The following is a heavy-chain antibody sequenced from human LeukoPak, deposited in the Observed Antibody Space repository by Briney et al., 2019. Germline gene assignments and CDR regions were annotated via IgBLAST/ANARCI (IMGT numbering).Heavy chain of an antibody. V-gene: IGHV3-30*04. CDR3: AREGHTSGYCGSFDI. CDR2: MSFDGFSK. CDR1: GIAFTNSI. J-gene: IGHJ3*02. D-gene: IGHD3-22*01. Sequence: GGSLRLSCAASGIAFTNSIKHWVRQAPGKGLEWVAAMSFDGFSKYYADSVKGRFSISRDDSKNTVYLQMSSLRPEDTAVYYCAREGHTSGYCGSFDIWGQGTSVAVSS.